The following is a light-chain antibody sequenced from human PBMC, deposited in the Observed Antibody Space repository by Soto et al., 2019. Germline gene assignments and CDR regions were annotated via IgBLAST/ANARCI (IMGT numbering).Light chain of an antibody. CDR3: TAYTSSSTI. J-gene: IGLJ2*01. CDR1: SSDFGCYKY. Sequence: QSVLTQPASVSGSPGQSITISCTGTSSDFGCYKYVSWYQQYPGKVPKVIIYEVSNRPSGVSNRFSGSKSGNTASLTISGLQADDEADYYCTAYTSSSTIFGGGTKLTVL. V-gene: IGLV2-14*01. CDR2: EVS.